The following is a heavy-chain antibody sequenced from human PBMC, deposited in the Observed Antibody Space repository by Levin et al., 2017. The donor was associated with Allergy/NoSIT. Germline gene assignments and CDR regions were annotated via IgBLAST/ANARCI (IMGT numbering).Heavy chain of an antibody. CDR3: AREFGELGGSWRNFDY. Sequence: GGSLRLSCVASGFSFSSYAMHWVRQAPGKGLEWVAVISYDGSNKYYADSVKGRFTISRDNSKNTLYLQMNSLRAEDTAVYYCAREFGELGGSWRNFDYWGPGTLVTGSS. D-gene: IGHD2-15*01. CDR1: GFSFSSYA. J-gene: IGHJ4*02. CDR2: ISYDGSNK. V-gene: IGHV3-30-3*01.